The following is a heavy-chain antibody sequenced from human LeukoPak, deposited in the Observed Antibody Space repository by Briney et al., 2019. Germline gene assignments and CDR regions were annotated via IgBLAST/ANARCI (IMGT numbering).Heavy chain of an antibody. CDR2: IKLDGSEK. CDR1: GFTFSSYW. Sequence: GGSLRLSCAASGFTFSSYWMSWVRQAPGKGLKWVANIKLDGSEKYYVDSVKGRFTISRDNAKNSLYLQMNSLRAEDTAVYYCARDDCSSISCYHNWFDPWGQGTLVTVSS. CDR3: ARDDCSSISCYHNWFDP. V-gene: IGHV3-7*01. D-gene: IGHD2-2*01. J-gene: IGHJ5*02.